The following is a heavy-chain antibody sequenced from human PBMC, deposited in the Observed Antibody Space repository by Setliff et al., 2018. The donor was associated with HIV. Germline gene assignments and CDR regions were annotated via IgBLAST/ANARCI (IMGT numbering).Heavy chain of an antibody. J-gene: IGHJ4*02. CDR1: GGSISSHY. Sequence: SETLSLTCTVSGGSISSHYWSWIRQPPGKGLEWIGEINHSGTANYNPSLKSRVTISVDTSKNQFSLKVTSVTAADTAVYYCASGDNFWSGSYYWGQGTLVTVSS. CDR3: ASGDNFWSGSYY. CDR2: INHSGTA. V-gene: IGHV4-34*01. D-gene: IGHD3-3*01.